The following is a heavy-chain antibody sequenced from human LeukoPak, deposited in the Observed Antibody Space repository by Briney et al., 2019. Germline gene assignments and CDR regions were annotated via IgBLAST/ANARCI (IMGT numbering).Heavy chain of an antibody. J-gene: IGHJ6*02. D-gene: IGHD6-19*01. V-gene: IGHV3-9*01. CDR2: ISWNSGSI. Sequence: PGGSLRLSCAASGFTFGDYAMHWVRQAPGKGLEWVSGISWNSGSIGYADSVKGRFTISRDNGKNSLYLQMNSLRAEDTALYYCAKDSYSSGWYSPQYGMDVWGQGTTVTVSS. CDR1: GFTFGDYA. CDR3: AKDSYSSGWYSPQYGMDV.